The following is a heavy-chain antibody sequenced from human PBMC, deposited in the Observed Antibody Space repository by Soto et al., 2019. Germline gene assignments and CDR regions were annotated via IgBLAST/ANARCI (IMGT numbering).Heavy chain of an antibody. V-gene: IGHV3-11*01. CDR1: GFTFSDYY. CDR2: ISSRSSTI. D-gene: IGHD2-8*01. J-gene: IGHJ4*02. CDR3: ASGTNGAFFVY. Sequence: PGGSLRLSCAASGFTFSDYYMSWIRQAPGKGLEWVSYISSRSSTIFYADNVKGRFTISRDNVKNSLYLQMNSLRAEDTAVYYCASGTNGAFFVYWGQGILVTVSS.